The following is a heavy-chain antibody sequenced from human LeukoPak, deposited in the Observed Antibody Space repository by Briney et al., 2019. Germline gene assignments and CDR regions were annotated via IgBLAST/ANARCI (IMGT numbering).Heavy chain of an antibody. CDR3: ARVVYYYASVSYNYYMDV. D-gene: IGHD3-10*01. CDR2: IYSGGTT. V-gene: IGHV3-53*01. Sequence: GGSLRLSCAVSGFIVTSNYMSWVRLAPGKGLEWVSTIYSGGTTFYTDSVRGRFTISRDNSKNTLYLQMSSLRAEDAAIYYCARVVYYYASVSYNYYMDVWGKGTTVTISS. CDR1: GFIVTSNY. J-gene: IGHJ6*03.